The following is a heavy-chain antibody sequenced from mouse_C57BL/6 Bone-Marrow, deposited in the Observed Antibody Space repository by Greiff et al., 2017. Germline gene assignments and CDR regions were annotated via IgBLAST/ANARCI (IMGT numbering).Heavy chain of an antibody. J-gene: IGHJ4*01. D-gene: IGHD2-4*01. CDR1: GYSFTDYN. CDR2: INPNYGTT. CDR3: ERGYDYDYAIDY. Sequence: VHVKQSGPELVKPGASVKISCKASGYSFTDYNMNWVKQSNGKSLEWIGVINPNYGTTSYNQKFKGKATLTVDQSSSTAYMQLNSLTSEDSAVYYCERGYDYDYAIDYWGQGTSAPASS. V-gene: IGHV1-39*01.